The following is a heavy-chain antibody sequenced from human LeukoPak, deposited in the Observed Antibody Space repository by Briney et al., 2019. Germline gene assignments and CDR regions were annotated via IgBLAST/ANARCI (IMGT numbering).Heavy chain of an antibody. CDR3: AKDQVDLGYYYYYGMDV. J-gene: IGHJ6*04. V-gene: IGHV3-30*18. CDR2: ISYDGSNK. D-gene: IGHD3-9*01. Sequence: GRSLRLSCAASGFTFSSYGMHWVRQAPGKGLEWVVVISYDGSNKYYADSVKGRFTISRDNSKNTLYLQMNSLRAEDTAVYYCAKDQVDLGYYYYYGMDVWGKGTTVTVSS. CDR1: GFTFSSYG.